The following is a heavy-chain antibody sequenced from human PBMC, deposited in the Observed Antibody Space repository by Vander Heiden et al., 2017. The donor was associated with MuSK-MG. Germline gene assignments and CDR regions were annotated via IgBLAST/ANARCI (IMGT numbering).Heavy chain of an antibody. J-gene: IGHJ4*02. CDR3: AKSVYYSGGYFDY. Sequence: EVPLVLSGGGLVHPGRSLSFSCAASGFTFDDYAMHWVRQAPGKGLEWVSGISWNSGRIGDAYAVKGRFTISRDNAKSSMYLQMKSMRAEDMALYYGAKSVYYSGGYFDYWGQGPLVNVGS. D-gene: IGHD3-22*01. CDR2: ISWNSGRI. V-gene: IGHV3-9*03. CDR1: GFTFDDYA.